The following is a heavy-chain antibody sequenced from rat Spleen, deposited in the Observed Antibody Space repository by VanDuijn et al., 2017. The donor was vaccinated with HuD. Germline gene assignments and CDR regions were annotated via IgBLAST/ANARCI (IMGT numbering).Heavy chain of an antibody. J-gene: IGHJ3*01. V-gene: IGHV3-3*01. Sequence: EVQLQESGPGLVKPSQSLSLTCSVTGYSIKSSYRWNWIRKFPGNKLEWMGNINSAGSTLYSPSPKSRVSMTRDTSKKQFFLQVNSVTTKDTATYYCAKSDGTHYYLPFIYWGQGTLVTVSS. CDR2: INSAGST. CDR3: AKSDGTHYYLPFIY. D-gene: IGHD1-12*02. CDR1: GYSIKSSYR.